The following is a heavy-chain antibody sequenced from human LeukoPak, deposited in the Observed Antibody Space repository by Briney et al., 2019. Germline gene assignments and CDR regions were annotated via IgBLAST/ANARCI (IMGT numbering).Heavy chain of an antibody. V-gene: IGHV3-23*01. J-gene: IGHJ4*02. CDR1: GFTFSSFA. Sequence: QPGGSLRLSCAASGFTFSSFAVTWVRQSPGKGLEWVSAISGSGGSTYYADSVKGRFTISRDNSKNTLYVQMNSLRADDTAVYYCARGAFSSSWLNFDYWGQGILVTVSS. CDR3: ARGAFSSSWLNFDY. CDR2: ISGSGGST. D-gene: IGHD6-13*01.